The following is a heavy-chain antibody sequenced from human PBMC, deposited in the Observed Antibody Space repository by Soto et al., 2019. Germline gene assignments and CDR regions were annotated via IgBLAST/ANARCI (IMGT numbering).Heavy chain of an antibody. V-gene: IGHV3-64*01. Sequence: VQLVESGGGLVQPGGSLRLSCAASGFTFSSYAMHWVRQAPGKGLEYVSAISSNGGSTYYANSVKGRFTISRDNSKNTRYLQLGSLRAEDMAVYYCAREGYCSSTSCYSFDYWGQGTLVTVSS. CDR3: AREGYCSSTSCYSFDY. CDR2: ISSNGGST. D-gene: IGHD2-2*01. J-gene: IGHJ4*02. CDR1: GFTFSSYA.